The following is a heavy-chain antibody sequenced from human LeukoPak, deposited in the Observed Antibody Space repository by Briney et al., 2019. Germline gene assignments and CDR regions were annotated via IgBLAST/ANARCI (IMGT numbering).Heavy chain of an antibody. Sequence: PGGSLRLSCAASGFTFSSYAMSWVRQAPGKGLEWVSAISGGGGSTYYADSVKGRFAISRDNSKNTLYLRMNSLRAEDTAVYYCAKGGDYDFWSGYYQNTGFDYWGQGTLVTVSS. D-gene: IGHD3-3*01. CDR3: AKGGDYDFWSGYYQNTGFDY. J-gene: IGHJ4*02. V-gene: IGHV3-23*01. CDR2: ISGGGGST. CDR1: GFTFSSYA.